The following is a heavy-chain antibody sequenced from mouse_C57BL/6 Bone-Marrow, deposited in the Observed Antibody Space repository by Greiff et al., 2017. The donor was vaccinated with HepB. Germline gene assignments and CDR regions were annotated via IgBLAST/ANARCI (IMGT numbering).Heavy chain of an antibody. Sequence: EVKLMESGPSLVRPSQTLSLTCTVTGFSINSDCYWIWIRQFPGNKLEYIGYTFYSGITYYNPSLESRTYITRDTSKNQFSLKLSSVTTEDTATYYCARGDSGWLLLYYYAMDYWGQGTSVTVSS. CDR2: TFYSGIT. CDR1: GFSINSDCY. V-gene: IGHV3-3*01. D-gene: IGHD2-3*01. CDR3: ARGDSGWLLLYYYAMDY. J-gene: IGHJ4*01.